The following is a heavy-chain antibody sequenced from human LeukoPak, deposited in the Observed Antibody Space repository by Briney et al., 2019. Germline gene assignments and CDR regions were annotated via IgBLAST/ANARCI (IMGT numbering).Heavy chain of an antibody. Sequence: GGSLSLPCAASGLRFSDNDRHWVGRAPGLEFVSSIGPVGVNTFYADSVKGRFTISRDNFQSTMYLQMDGLRPEDSAVYYCARELGGTKTGGFDIWGQGTVVTVSS. CDR1: GLRFSDND. D-gene: IGHD1-14*01. J-gene: IGHJ3*02. V-gene: IGHV3-64*02. CDR2: IGPVGVNT. CDR3: ARELGGTKTGGFDI.